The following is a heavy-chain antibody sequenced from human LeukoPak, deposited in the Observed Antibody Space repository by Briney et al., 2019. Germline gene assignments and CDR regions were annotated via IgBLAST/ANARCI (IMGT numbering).Heavy chain of an antibody. CDR1: GFTFSSYG. V-gene: IGHV3-33*01. CDR3: ARDSIPGYDSSGYMVAFDP. Sequence: PGGSLRLSCAASGFTFSSYGMHWVRQAPGKGLEWVAVIWYDGSNKYYADSVKGRFTISRDNSKNTLYLQMNSLRAEDTAVYYCARDSIPGYDSSGYMVAFDPWGQGTMVTVSS. D-gene: IGHD3-22*01. CDR2: IWYDGSNK. J-gene: IGHJ3*01.